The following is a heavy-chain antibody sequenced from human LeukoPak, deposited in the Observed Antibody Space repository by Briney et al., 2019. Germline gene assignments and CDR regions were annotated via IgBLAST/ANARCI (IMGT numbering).Heavy chain of an antibody. D-gene: IGHD3-22*01. J-gene: IGHJ3*02. CDR3: AITYYYDYSGPYSFDI. CDR1: GFTVSSNY. Sequence: GGSLRLSCAASGFTVSSNYMSWVRQAPGKGLEWVSVIYSGGSTYYADSVKGRFTISRDNAKNTLFLQMNSLRVEDTAMYYCAITYYYDYSGPYSFDIWGQGTLVTVSS. CDR2: IYSGGST. V-gene: IGHV3-66*01.